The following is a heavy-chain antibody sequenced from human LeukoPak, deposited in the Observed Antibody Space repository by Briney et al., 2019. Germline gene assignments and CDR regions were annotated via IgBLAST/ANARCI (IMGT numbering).Heavy chain of an antibody. Sequence: ASVKVSCKASGYTFTSYDINWVRQATGQGLEWMGWMNPNSGNTGYAQKFQGRVTMTRSTSISTAYMELSSLRSEDTAVYYCARIGTGIAVAGRGYYFDYWGQGTLVTVSS. V-gene: IGHV1-8*02. CDR1: GYTFTSYD. CDR2: MNPNSGNT. D-gene: IGHD6-19*01. J-gene: IGHJ4*02. CDR3: ARIGTGIAVAGRGYYFDY.